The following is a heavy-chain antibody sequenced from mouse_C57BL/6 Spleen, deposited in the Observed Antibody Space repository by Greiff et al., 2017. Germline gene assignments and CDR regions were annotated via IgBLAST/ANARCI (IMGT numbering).Heavy chain of an antibody. CDR3: AREGTFTGDYYFDY. Sequence: VHLVESGPELVKPGASVKLSCKASGYTFTSYDINWVKQRPGQGLEWIGWIYPRDGSTKYNEKFKGKATLTVDTSSSTAYMELHSLTSEDSAVYFCAREGTFTGDYYFDYWGQGTTLTVLS. D-gene: IGHD5-1*01. CDR1: GYTFTSYD. CDR2: IYPRDGST. J-gene: IGHJ2*01. V-gene: IGHV1-85*01.